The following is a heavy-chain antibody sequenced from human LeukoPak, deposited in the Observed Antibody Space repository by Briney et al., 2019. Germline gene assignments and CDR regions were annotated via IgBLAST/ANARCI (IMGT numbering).Heavy chain of an antibody. D-gene: IGHD1-26*01. CDR1: GFTFSSYA. Sequence: GRSLRLSCAASGFTFSSYAMHWVRQAPGKGLEWVAVISYDGSNKYYADSVKGRFTISRDNAKNSLYLQMNSLRAEDTAVYYCARDISGSYSPFDYWGQGTLVTVSS. CDR2: ISYDGSNK. J-gene: IGHJ4*02. CDR3: ARDISGSYSPFDY. V-gene: IGHV3-30-3*01.